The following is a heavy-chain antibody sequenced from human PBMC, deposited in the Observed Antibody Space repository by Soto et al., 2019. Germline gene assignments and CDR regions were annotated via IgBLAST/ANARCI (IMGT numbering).Heavy chain of an antibody. V-gene: IGHV4-39*01. Sequence: SETLSLTCAFSVASIIGSYYYWAWLRQSPGKGPEWIGSAFYTGFTSYNPSLESRVSVSVDTSKSQFSLKLSAVTAADTAVYYCATSQKGYNWNYFDHWGQGALVTVSS. CDR2: AFYTGFT. CDR3: ATSQKGYNWNYFDH. D-gene: IGHD1-20*01. J-gene: IGHJ4*02. CDR1: VASIIGSYYY.